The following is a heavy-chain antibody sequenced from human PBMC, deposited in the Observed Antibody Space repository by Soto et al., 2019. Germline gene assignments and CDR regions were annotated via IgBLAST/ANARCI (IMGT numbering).Heavy chain of an antibody. V-gene: IGHV1-69*02. D-gene: IGHD3-10*01. CDR2: IIPFHGVT. Sequence: QVQLVQSGAEVKKPGSSVKVSCKASGCTFSPYTINWVRQAPGQGLEWMGRIIPFHGVTNYAQKFQARVTITADKSTSTAYMELSGLRFEDTAMYYCTRYWEITVSTWSFGGFWGRGTLVTVSS. CDR1: GCTFSPYT. CDR3: TRYWEITVSTWSFGGF. J-gene: IGHJ4*02.